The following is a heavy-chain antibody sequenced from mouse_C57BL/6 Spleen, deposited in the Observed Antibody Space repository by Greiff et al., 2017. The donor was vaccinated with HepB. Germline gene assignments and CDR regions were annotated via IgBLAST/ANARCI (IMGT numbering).Heavy chain of an antibody. J-gene: IGHJ1*03. CDR2: IDPANGNT. V-gene: IGHV14-3*01. D-gene: IGHD4-1*01. CDR3: ARDGTGRYFAV. Sequence: PEQGLEWIGRIDPANGNTKYAPKFQGKATITADTSSNTTYLQLRSLTSEDTAIYYCARDGTGRYFAVWGTGTTVTVSS.